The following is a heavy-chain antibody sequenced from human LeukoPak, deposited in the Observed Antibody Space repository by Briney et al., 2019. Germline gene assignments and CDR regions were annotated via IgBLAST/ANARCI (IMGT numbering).Heavy chain of an antibody. V-gene: IGHV4-4*02. CDR3: ARVLIAVAGVFLYGMDV. Sequence: ASETLSLTCAVSGGSISSSNWWSWVRQPPGKGLEWIGEIYHSGSTNYNPSLKSRVTISVDKSKNQFSLKLSSVTAADTAVYYCARVLIAVAGVFLYGMDVWGQGTTVTVSS. CDR2: IYHSGST. CDR1: GGSISSSNW. D-gene: IGHD6-19*01. J-gene: IGHJ6*02.